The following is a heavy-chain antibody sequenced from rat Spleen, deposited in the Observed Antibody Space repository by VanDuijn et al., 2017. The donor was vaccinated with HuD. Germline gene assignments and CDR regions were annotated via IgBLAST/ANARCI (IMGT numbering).Heavy chain of an antibody. CDR3: ARGAAIDY. Sequence: EVQLVESGGGLVQPGRSLKLSCAASGFTFSNYYMAWVRQAPTKGLEWVAYISAGGDNTYYRDSVKGRFTFSRDNAKNTHSLQMDSLTSEDTATYYCARGAAIDYWGQGVMVTVSS. CDR1: GFTFSNYY. V-gene: IGHV5S13*01. D-gene: IGHD1-2*01. J-gene: IGHJ2*01. CDR2: ISAGGDNT.